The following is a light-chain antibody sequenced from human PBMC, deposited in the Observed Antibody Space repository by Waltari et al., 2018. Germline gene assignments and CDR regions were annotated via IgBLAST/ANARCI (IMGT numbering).Light chain of an antibody. CDR3: SSYTTSSAPGV. J-gene: IGLJ1*01. CDR2: EVS. Sequence: QSALTQPASVSGSPGPSITISCPGTDRDVGAYDFFSCYQQHPGKAPHLIIYEVSNRPSGISNRFSASKSGNTASLTISGLQAEDEADYYCSSYTTSSAPGVFGTGTRVTVL. V-gene: IGLV2-14*01. CDR1: DRDVGAYDF.